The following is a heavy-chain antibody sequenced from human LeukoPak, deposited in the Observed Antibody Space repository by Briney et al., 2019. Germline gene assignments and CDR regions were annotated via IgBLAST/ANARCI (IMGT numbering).Heavy chain of an antibody. CDR3: ARDSGTRGVDY. V-gene: IGHV1-8*01. CDR1: GYTFTSYD. Sequence: ASVTVSCKASGYTFTSYDINWVRQATGQGLEWMGWMNPNSGNTGYAQKFQGRVTMTRNTSISTAYMELSRLTSDDTAVYYCARDSGTRGVDYWGQGTLVTVSS. J-gene: IGHJ4*02. CDR2: MNPNSGNT. D-gene: IGHD1-26*01.